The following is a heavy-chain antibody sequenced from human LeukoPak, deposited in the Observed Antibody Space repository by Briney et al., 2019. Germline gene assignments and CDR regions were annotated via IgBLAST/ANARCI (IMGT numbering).Heavy chain of an antibody. CDR2: IIPIFGTA. D-gene: IGHD2-8*02. CDR1: GGTFSSYA. J-gene: IGHJ3*02. CDR3: ARDLLSKAPLVVPRHVDAFDI. Sequence: SVKVSCKASGGTFSSYAISWVRQAPGQGLEWMGGIIPIFGTANYAQKFQGRVTITTDESTSTAYMELSSLRSEDTAVYYCARDLLSKAPLVVPRHVDAFDIWGQGTMITVSS. V-gene: IGHV1-69*05.